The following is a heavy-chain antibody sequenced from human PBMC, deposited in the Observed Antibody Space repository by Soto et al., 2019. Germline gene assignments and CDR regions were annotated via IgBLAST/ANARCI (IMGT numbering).Heavy chain of an antibody. CDR2: VYFSGST. V-gene: IGHV4-61*01. CDR1: GDSVSSGNYY. Sequence: SETLSLTCTVAGDSVSSGNYYWSWIRQPPRKGLEWIGYVYFSGSTDYNPTIKSRVTISEDTSKSQFSLKVNSMTAADTAVYYCARYRREAVAGYTLDNWGQGILVTVSS. D-gene: IGHD6-13*01. J-gene: IGHJ4*02. CDR3: ARYRREAVAGYTLDN.